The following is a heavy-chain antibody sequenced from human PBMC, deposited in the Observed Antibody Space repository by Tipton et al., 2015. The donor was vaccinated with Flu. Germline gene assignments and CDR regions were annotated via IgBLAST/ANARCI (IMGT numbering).Heavy chain of an antibody. CDR1: GFTFSNYA. CDR2: ISDSGGST. V-gene: IGHV3-23*01. J-gene: IGHJ4*02. CDR3: AKDYPGGSDLRY. D-gene: IGHD2-21*02. Sequence: AASGFTFSNYAMSWVRQAPGKGLEWVSGISDSGGSTYNADSVKGRFTISRDNSKNTLYLQMNSLRVEDTAVYYCAKDYPGGSDLRYWGQGTLVTVSS.